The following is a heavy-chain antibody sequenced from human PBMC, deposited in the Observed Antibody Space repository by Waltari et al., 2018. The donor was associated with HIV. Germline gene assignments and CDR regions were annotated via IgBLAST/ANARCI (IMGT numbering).Heavy chain of an antibody. Sequence: QLQLQESGPGLVKPSETLSLTCTVSGGSISSSSYYWGWIRQPPGQGLEWIGSIYYSGSTYYNPSLKSRVTISVDTSKNQFSLKLSSVTAADTAVYYCARAPANPYCGGDCYSPNWFDPWGQGTLVTVSS. CDR2: IYYSGST. V-gene: IGHV4-39*07. CDR1: GGSISSSSYY. D-gene: IGHD2-21*02. CDR3: ARAPANPYCGGDCYSPNWFDP. J-gene: IGHJ5*02.